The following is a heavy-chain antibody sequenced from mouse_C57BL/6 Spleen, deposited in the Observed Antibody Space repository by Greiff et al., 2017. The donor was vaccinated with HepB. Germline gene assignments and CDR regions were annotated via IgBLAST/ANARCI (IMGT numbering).Heavy chain of an antibody. Sequence: QVQLKQPGAELVKPGASVKLSCKASGYTFTSYWMHWVKQRPGQGLEWIGMIHPNSGSTNYNEKFKSKATLTVDKSSSTAYMQLSSLTSEDSAVYYCARSAYGNHYYAMDYWGQGTSVTVSS. D-gene: IGHD2-10*02. J-gene: IGHJ4*01. CDR1: GYTFTSYW. V-gene: IGHV1-64*01. CDR3: ARSAYGNHYYAMDY. CDR2: IHPNSGST.